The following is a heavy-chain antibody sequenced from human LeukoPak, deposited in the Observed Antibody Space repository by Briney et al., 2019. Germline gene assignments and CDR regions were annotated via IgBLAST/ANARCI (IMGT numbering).Heavy chain of an antibody. D-gene: IGHD2-8*01. CDR3: ARHLRVYAFDM. CDR2: IYSTGST. V-gene: IGHV3-66*02. J-gene: IGHJ4*02. CDR1: GFTVDGKY. Sequence: GGSLRLSCAASGFTVDGKYMSWVRQAPGKGLEWVSVIYSTGSTYYADFVKGRFTISRDISKNTVYLQMSSLRDEDMAVYYCARHLRVYAFDMWGQGTLVTVSS.